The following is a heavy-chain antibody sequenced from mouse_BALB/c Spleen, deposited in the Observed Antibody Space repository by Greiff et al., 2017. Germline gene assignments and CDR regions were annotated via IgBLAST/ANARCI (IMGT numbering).Heavy chain of an antibody. CDR2: INPGSGGT. CDR1: GYAFTNYL. V-gene: IGHV1-54*01. J-gene: IGHJ2*01. Sequence: VQLQQPGAELVRPGTSVKVSCKASGYAFTNYLIEWVKQRPGQGLEWIGVINPGSGGTNYNEKFKGKATLTADKSSSTAYMQLSSLTSDDSAVYFCAREDSYFDYWGQGTTLTVSS. CDR3: AREDSYFDY.